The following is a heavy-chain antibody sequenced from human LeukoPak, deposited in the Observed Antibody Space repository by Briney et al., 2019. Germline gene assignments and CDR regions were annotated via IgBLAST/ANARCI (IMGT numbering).Heavy chain of an antibody. CDR2: INPNSGGT. CDR1: GGTFSSYA. D-gene: IGHD2-8*01. CDR3: ARDRNIVLMVYASGLFDY. J-gene: IGHJ4*02. Sequence: APVKVSCKASGGTFSSYAISWVRQAPGQGLEWMGWINPNSGGTNYAQKFQGRVTMTRDTSISTAYMELSRLRSDDTAVYYCARDRNIVLMVYASGLFDYWGQGTLVTVSS. V-gene: IGHV1-2*02.